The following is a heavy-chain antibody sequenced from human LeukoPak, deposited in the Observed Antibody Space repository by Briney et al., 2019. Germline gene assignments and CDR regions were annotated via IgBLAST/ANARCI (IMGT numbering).Heavy chain of an antibody. J-gene: IGHJ4*02. V-gene: IGHV3-30*04. D-gene: IGHD5-18*01. CDR2: ISYDGSNK. Sequence: PGRSLRLSCAASGFTFSSYAMHWVRQAPGKGLEWVAVISYDGSNKYYADSEKGRFTISRDNAKNSLYLQMNSLRAEDTAVYYCARAGGSYEFDYWGQGTLVTVSS. CDR3: ARAGGSYEFDY. CDR1: GFTFSSYA.